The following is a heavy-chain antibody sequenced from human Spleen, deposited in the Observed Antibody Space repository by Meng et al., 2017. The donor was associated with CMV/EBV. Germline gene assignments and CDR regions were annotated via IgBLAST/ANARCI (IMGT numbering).Heavy chain of an antibody. Sequence: GESLKISCADSGFSLSDYNMNWVRQAPGKGLEWVSYISGGGTIYYADSVKGRFTISKDNAKNSLYLQMNSLRAEDTALYYCAKYNNLNDWGQGTLVTVSS. CDR2: ISGGGTI. V-gene: IGHV3-69-1*01. D-gene: IGHD1-14*01. J-gene: IGHJ4*02. CDR1: GFSLSDYN. CDR3: AKYNNLND.